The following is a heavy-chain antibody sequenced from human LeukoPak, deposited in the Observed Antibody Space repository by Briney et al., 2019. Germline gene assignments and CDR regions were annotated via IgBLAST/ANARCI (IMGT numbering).Heavy chain of an antibody. D-gene: IGHD6-19*01. V-gene: IGHV6-1*01. CDR1: GDSVSSNSAA. J-gene: IGHJ4*02. CDR3: ARGWYLHYFDY. Sequence: SQTLSLTCAISGDSVSSNSAAWNWIRQSRSRSLEWLGRTYYRSKWYNDYAVSVKSRITINPDTSNNQFSLQLNSVTPEDTAVYYCARGWYLHYFDYWGQGTLVTVSS. CDR2: TYYRSKWYN.